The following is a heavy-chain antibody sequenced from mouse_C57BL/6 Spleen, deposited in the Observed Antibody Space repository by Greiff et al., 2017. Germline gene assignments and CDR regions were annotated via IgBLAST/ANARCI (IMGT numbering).Heavy chain of an antibody. D-gene: IGHD1-1*01. J-gene: IGHJ3*01. CDR3: EITYYGSRNTWFAY. V-gene: IGHV1-74*01. CDR1: GYTFTSYW. Sequence: QVQLQQPGAELVKPGASVKVSCKASGYTFTSYWMHWVKQRPGQGLEWIGRIHPSDSDTNYNQKFKGKDTLTVDKSSSTAYMQLSSLTSEDSAVXYGEITYYGSRNTWFAYWGQGTLVTVSA. CDR2: IHPSDSDT.